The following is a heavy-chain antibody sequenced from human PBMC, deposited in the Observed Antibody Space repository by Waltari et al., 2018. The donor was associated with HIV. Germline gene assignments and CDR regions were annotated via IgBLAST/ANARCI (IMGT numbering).Heavy chain of an antibody. CDR3: ARDGHFYDSRTLDY. V-gene: IGHV3-30*04. CDR1: GFTFSPSA. D-gene: IGHD3-22*01. CDR2: ISYGGRNK. Sequence: QVQLVESGGGVVQPGRSLRLSCAASGFTFSPSAMDWVRQAPGKGLEWVAIISYGGRNKYYADSVKGRFTISRDNSKNTVYLQMNSLRDEDTAVYYCARDGHFYDSRTLDYWGQGTLVTVSS. J-gene: IGHJ4*02.